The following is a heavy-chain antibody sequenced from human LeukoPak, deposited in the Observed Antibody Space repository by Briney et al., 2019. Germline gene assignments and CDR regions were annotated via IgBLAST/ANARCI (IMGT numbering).Heavy chain of an antibody. Sequence: KPSETLSLTCTVSGVPISSGGYYWSWIRQHPGKGLEWIGYIYYSGSTYYNPSLKSRVTISVDTSQNQFSLKLSSVTAADTAVYYCARVPLNYYYGMDVWGQGTTVTVSS. CDR1: GVPISSGGYY. J-gene: IGHJ6*02. V-gene: IGHV4-31*03. CDR2: IYYSGST. CDR3: ARVPLNYYYGMDV.